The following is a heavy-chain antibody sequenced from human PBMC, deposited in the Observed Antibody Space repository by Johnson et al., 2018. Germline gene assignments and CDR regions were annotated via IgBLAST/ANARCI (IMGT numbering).Heavy chain of an antibody. V-gene: IGHV1-46*01. J-gene: IGHJ3*02. CDR1: GYTFTSYY. D-gene: IGHD3-22*01. CDR3: ASPDYYDSSGGAFDI. CDR2: INPSGGST. Sequence: VQLLESGAEVKKPGASVKVSCKASGYTFTSYYIHWMRQAPGQGLEWMGIINPSGGSTSYAQKFQGRLTMTRDTSTSTVYMELSSLRSEDTAVYFCASPDYYDSSGGAFDIWGQGTMVTVSS.